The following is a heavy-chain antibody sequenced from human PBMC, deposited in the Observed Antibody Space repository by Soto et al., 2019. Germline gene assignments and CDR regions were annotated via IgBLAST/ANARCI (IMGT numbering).Heavy chain of an antibody. D-gene: IGHD2-21*02. CDR1: AFSLSTGGVG. J-gene: IGHJ6*02. Sequence: QITLKESGPTLVKPTQTLTLTCTFSAFSLSTGGVGVGWIRQPPGKVLEWLALIYWYDDKRYSPSLRSRLTITKDTSKNQVVLTMTNMDPVDTATYYCIQSRCGGDCLQSYASYYYSGMDVWGQGTTVTVSS. CDR3: IQSRCGGDCLQSYASYYYSGMDV. V-gene: IGHV2-5*01. CDR2: IYWYDDK.